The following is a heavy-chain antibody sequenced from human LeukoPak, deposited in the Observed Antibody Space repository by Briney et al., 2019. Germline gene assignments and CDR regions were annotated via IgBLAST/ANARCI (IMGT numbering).Heavy chain of an antibody. CDR3: ARVRYYYDKSYFDY. CDR2: IYSGGST. Sequence: ETLSLTCTVSGGSVSSYYWSWIRQPPGKGLEWVSVIYSGGSTYYADSVKGRFTISRDNSKNTLYLQMNSLRAEDTAVYYCARVRYYYDKSYFDYWGQGTLVTVSS. D-gene: IGHD3-22*01. CDR1: GGSVSSYY. J-gene: IGHJ4*02. V-gene: IGHV3-53*01.